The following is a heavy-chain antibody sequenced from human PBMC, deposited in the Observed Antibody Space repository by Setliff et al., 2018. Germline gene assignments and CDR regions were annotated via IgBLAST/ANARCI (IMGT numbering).Heavy chain of an antibody. CDR2: IHHRGST. CDR1: GYSISSGYY. V-gene: IGHV4-38-2*02. J-gene: IGHJ3*01. Sequence: PSETLSLTCAVSGYSISSGYYWGWIRQPPGKGLEWIGSIHHRGSTYYNPSLKSRVTTLVDTSKNHFSLKLSSVTAADTAVYYCARDVRYYYGSGSYYASDAFGLWGQGTMVTVSS. D-gene: IGHD3-10*01. CDR3: ARDVRYYYGSGSYYASDAFGL.